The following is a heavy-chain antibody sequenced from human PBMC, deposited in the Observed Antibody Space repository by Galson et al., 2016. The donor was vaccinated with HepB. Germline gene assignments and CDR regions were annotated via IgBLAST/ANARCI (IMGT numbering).Heavy chain of an antibody. V-gene: IGHV4-4*02. CDR1: GVSISSMFW. CDR2: MYHSGVS. CDR3: ARVSLRRRTLSGPNYVDS. Sequence: ETLSLTCAVSGVSISSMFWWRWVRQSPGKGLEWIGNMYHSGVSNYNPSRKTRLTISVDTSKNHFSLSLTAATVPDTAFSYCARVSLRRRTLSGPNYVDSWGQGTLVTVS. D-gene: IGHD3-3*01. J-gene: IGHJ4*02.